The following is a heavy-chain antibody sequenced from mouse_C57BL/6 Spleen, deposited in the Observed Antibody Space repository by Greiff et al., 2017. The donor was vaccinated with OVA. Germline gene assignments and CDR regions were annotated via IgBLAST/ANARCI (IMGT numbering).Heavy chain of an antibody. V-gene: IGHV1-50*01. Sequence: VQLQQPGAELVKPGASVKLSCKASGYTFTSYWMQWVKQRPGQGLEWIGEIDPSASYTNYNQKFKGKATLTVEPSSRTAYMQLSGLTWEDSAVYYCAGEGYFDYWGQGTTLTVSS. CDR1: GYTFTSYW. J-gene: IGHJ2*01. CDR2: IDPSASYT. CDR3: AGEGYFDY.